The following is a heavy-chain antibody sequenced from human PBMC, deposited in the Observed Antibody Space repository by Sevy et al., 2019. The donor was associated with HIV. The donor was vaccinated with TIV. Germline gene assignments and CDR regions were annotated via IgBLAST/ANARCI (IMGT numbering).Heavy chain of an antibody. J-gene: IGHJ4*02. V-gene: IGHV3-9*03. CDR2: ITWNSRSI. D-gene: IGHD3-9*01. CDR3: AKDSPDILRAPSFDY. Sequence: GGSLRLSCAASGFTFDDYAMHWVRQGPGKGLEWVASITWNSRSIDYADSVRGRFIISRDNAKNSLYLQMNSLRAEDMALYYCAKDSPDILRAPSFDYWGQGTLVTVSS. CDR1: GFTFDDYA.